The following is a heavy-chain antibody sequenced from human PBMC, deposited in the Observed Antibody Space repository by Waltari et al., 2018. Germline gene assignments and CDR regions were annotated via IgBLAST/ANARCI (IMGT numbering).Heavy chain of an antibody. J-gene: IGHJ2*01. V-gene: IGHV1-2*06. D-gene: IGHD6-13*01. CDR2: VNPNSGGT. CDR1: GYTFTGYY. CDR3: ARARAAAAGSWYFDL. Sequence: QVQLVQSGAEVKKPGASVKVSCKASGYTFTGYYMQWVRQAPGQGLEWMGRVNPNSGGTNYAQKFQGRGTMTRDTTISTAYRELSRLRADDTAVYYCARARAAAAGSWYFDLWGRGTLVTVSS.